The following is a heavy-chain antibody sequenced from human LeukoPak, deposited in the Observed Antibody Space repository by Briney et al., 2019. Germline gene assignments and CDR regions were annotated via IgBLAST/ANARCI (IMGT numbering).Heavy chain of an antibody. CDR1: EFTVSSNY. J-gene: IGHJ4*02. V-gene: IGHV3-53*01. Sequence: PGGSLRLSCAASEFTVSSNYMSWVRQAPGKGLEWVSVIYSGGSTYYADSVKGRFTISRDNSKNTLYLQMNSLRAEDTAVYYCARDYRGWYDYFDYWGQGTLVTVSS. CDR2: IYSGGST. CDR3: ARDYRGWYDYFDY. D-gene: IGHD6-19*01.